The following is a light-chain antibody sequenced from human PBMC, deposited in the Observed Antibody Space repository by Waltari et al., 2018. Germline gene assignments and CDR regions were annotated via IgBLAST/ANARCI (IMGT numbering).Light chain of an antibody. J-gene: IGLJ2*01. CDR3: SSYAGSDTYLL. CDR2: DIY. Sequence: QSALTQPRSVSGSPGQSVTISCTGTSTDVGGYNYVSWFQQHPGKVPKLIIYDIYKRPAGVPDRFSGSRSANTASLTISGLQAEDEADYFCSSYAGSDTYLLLGGGTKLTVL. CDR1: STDVGGYNY. V-gene: IGLV2-11*01.